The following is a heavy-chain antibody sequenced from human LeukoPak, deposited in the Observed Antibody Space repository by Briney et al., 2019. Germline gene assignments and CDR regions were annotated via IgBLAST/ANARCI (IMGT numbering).Heavy chain of an antibody. D-gene: IGHD3-22*01. CDR1: GFTFSSYA. J-gene: IGHJ4*02. Sequence: GGSLRLSCAASGFTFSSYAMSWVPQAPGKGLEWVSAIGGSGGSTYYADSVKGRFTISRDNSKNTLYLQMNSLRAEDTAVYYCAKETYDSSGYYSAFNYWGQGTLVTVSS. V-gene: IGHV3-23*01. CDR3: AKETYDSSGYYSAFNY. CDR2: IGGSGGST.